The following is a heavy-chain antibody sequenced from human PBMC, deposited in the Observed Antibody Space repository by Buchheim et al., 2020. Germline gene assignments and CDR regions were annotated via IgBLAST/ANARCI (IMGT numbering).Heavy chain of an antibody. D-gene: IGHD4-17*01. Sequence: QVQLVQSGAEVKKPGSSVKVSCKASGGTFSSYTISWVRQAPGQGLEWMGRIIPILGIANYAQKFQGRVTIIADKSTSTAYMELSSLRSEDTAVYYCARKENFYGDPNYYYYGMDVWGQGTT. J-gene: IGHJ6*02. V-gene: IGHV1-69*02. CDR3: ARKENFYGDPNYYYYGMDV. CDR2: IIPILGIA. CDR1: GGTFSSYT.